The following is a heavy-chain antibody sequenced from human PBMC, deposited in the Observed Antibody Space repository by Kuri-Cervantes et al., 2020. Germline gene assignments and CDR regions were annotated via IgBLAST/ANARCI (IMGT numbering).Heavy chain of an antibody. V-gene: IGHV3-21*01. J-gene: IGHJ3*02. CDR3: ARSSGYGDYDSAFDI. CDR1: GFTFSSYS. D-gene: IGHD4-17*01. CDR2: ISSSSSYI. Sequence: GESLKISCAASGFTFSSYSMNWVRQAPGKELEWVSSISSSSSYIYYADSVKGRFTISRDNAKNSLYPQMNSLRAEDTAVYYCARSSGYGDYDSAFDIWGQGTMVTVSS.